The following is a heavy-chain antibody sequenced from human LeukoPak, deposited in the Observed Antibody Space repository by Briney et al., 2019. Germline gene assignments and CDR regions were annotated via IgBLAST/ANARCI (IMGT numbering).Heavy chain of an antibody. J-gene: IGHJ4*02. Sequence: ASVKVSCKASGYTFTGYDINWVRQATGQGLEWMGWMNPNSGNTGYAQKFQGRVTMTRNTSISTAYMELSSLRSEDTAVYYCARLLAGPDYYYDYWGQGTLVTVSS. D-gene: IGHD3-22*01. CDR1: GYTFTGYD. V-gene: IGHV1-8*01. CDR2: MNPNSGNT. CDR3: ARLLAGPDYYYDY.